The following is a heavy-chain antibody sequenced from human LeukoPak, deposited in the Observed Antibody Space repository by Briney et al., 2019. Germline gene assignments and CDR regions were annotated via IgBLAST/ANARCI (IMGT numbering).Heavy chain of an antibody. Sequence: PSETLSLTCAVYGGSFRGYYWSWIRQPPGKGLEWIGEINHSGSTNYNPSLKSRVTISVDTSKNQFSLKLSSVTAADTAVYYCARWEYCSGGSCQPIDYWGQGTLVTVPS. J-gene: IGHJ4*02. CDR1: GGSFRGYY. CDR3: ARWEYCSGGSCQPIDY. CDR2: INHSGST. D-gene: IGHD2-15*01. V-gene: IGHV4-34*01.